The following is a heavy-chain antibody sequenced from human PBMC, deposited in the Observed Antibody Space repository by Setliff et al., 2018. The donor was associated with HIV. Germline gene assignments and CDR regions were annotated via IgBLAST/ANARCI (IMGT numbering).Heavy chain of an antibody. CDR3: ARGIGLIREDFYYYMDV. CDR1: GGPFSAYA. Sequence: SVKVSCKASGGPFSAYAITWVRQAPGQGLEWMGGFAPIFRTVKYAQKFQDRVTITTDESTNTAYMELRSLRSEDTAVYFCARGIGLIREDFYYYMDVWGPGTTVTVSS. CDR2: FAPIFRTV. V-gene: IGHV1-69*05. D-gene: IGHD6-13*01. J-gene: IGHJ6*02.